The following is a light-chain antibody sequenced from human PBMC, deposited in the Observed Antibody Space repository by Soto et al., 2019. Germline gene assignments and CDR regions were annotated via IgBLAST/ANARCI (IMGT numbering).Light chain of an antibody. Sequence: EIVMTQAPATLSVSRGERATLSCRARQSVSSILAWYQHKSGQAPRLLIFGAFTRASGIPARFSRSGSGTEFTITISSLQSADFAVYYCQQYNNWPPSTLVQGTKLETK. CDR1: QSVSSI. V-gene: IGKV3-15*01. CDR2: GAF. CDR3: QQYNNWPPST. J-gene: IGKJ2*01.